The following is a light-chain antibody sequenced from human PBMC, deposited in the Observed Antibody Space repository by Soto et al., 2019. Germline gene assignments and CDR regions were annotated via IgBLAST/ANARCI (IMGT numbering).Light chain of an antibody. J-gene: IGLJ2*01. CDR1: SSNIGAGFD. CDR2: RNS. CDR3: QSYDSSLSDVV. V-gene: IGLV1-40*01. Sequence: QSVLTQPPSVSGAPGQRVTISCTGSSSNIGAGFDVHWYQQLPGTAPRLLIYRNSNRPSGVPDRFSVSKSGTSASLAITGLQAEDEADYYCQSYDSSLSDVVFGGGTKLTVL.